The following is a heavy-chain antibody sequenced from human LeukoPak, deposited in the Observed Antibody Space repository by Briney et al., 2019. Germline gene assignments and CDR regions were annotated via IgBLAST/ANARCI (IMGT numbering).Heavy chain of an antibody. CDR1: GFTFSDYY. J-gene: IGHJ4*02. V-gene: IGHV3-11*05. CDR3: ARARLATGYYFDC. Sequence: GGSLRLSCSAPGFTFSDYYMGWIRQPPGKGLEWVSYISTSTSYTNYADSVKGRFSISRDNAKNSLSLQMNSLRAEDTALYYCARARLATGYYFDCRGQGTLVTVSS. D-gene: IGHD3-9*01. CDR2: ISTSTSYT.